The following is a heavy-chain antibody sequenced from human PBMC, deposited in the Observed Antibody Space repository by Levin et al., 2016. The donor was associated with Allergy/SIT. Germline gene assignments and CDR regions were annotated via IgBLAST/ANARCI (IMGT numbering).Heavy chain of an antibody. CDR3: VRDLDYYYFSMGA. Sequence: GESLKISCAASGFTFRSFWMHWVRQAPGKGMVWVSRINGDAISTSYADSVEGRFTISRDNAKNTLYLQMNSLRAEDTAVYYCVRDLDYYYFSMGAWGQGTTVTVSS. J-gene: IGHJ6*02. CDR2: INGDAIST. CDR1: GFTFRSFW. V-gene: IGHV3-74*01.